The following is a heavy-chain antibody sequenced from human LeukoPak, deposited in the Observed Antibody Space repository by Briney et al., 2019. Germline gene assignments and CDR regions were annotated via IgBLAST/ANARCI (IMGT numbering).Heavy chain of an antibody. V-gene: IGHV4-4*09. J-gene: IGHJ6*03. CDR2: SHTSGST. CDR1: GASVSAFY. D-gene: IGHD1-26*01. CDR3: ARLGSAATGAPPYYYYYVDV. Sequence: SETLSLTCTVSGASVSAFYWSWLRQPPGEELEWIGYSHTSGSTGYNPSLQSRVTISTDTSETQFSLRLKSVTAADTAVYYCARLGSAATGAPPYYYYYVDVWGKGTTVTVSS.